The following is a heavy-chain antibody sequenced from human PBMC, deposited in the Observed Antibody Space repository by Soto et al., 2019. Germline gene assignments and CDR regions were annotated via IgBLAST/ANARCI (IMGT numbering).Heavy chain of an antibody. J-gene: IGHJ5*01. CDR1: GFTFSKYA. CDR2: ISSSGDNT. D-gene: IGHD4-17*01. V-gene: IGHV3-23*01. Sequence: DVQVLESGGGLVQPGGSLGLSCAASGFTFSKYAMSWARQAPGKGLEWVSGISSSGDNTYYADSVRGRFTISRDNSXXILYLQMHSLRAEDTAVYYCAKDRDYADYRPDSWGQGTLVTVSS. CDR3: AKDRDYADYRPDS.